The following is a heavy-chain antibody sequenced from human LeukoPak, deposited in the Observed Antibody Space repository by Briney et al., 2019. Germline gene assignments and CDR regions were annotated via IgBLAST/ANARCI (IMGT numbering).Heavy chain of an antibody. CDR2: ISYHGSNK. Sequence: GGSLRLSCAASGFTFTNFAMHWVRQAPGKGLEWVAVISYHGSNKNYADSVKGRFTISRDNSKNTLYLQMNSLRAEDTAVYYCARDRLWIFTVTDWGQGTLVTVSS. CDR3: ARDRLWIFTVTD. J-gene: IGHJ4*02. D-gene: IGHD4-17*01. CDR1: GFTFTNFA. V-gene: IGHV3-30*04.